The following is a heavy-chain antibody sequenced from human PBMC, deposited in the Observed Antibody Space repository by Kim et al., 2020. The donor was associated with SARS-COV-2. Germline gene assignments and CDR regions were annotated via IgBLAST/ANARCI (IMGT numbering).Heavy chain of an antibody. CDR2: IYFTGIT. Sequence: SETLSLTCTVSGVSITTYYWSWIRQAAGRGLEWIGRIYFTGITKYNPSLESRVTMSIDTSTSQFSLTLTSVTAADTAVYYCVRSYSDPYFYDSWGQGTLV. CDR1: GVSITTYY. J-gene: IGHJ4*02. D-gene: IGHD4-17*01. V-gene: IGHV4-4*07. CDR3: VRSYSDPYFYDS.